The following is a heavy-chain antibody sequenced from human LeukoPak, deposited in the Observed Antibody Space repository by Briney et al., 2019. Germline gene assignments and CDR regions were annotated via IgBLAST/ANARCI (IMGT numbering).Heavy chain of an antibody. J-gene: IGHJ4*02. Sequence: GASVKVSCKACGYTFTSYAMNWVRQAPGQGLEWMGWSNTNTGNPTYAQGFTGRFVFSLDTSVSTAYLQIRSLKAEDTAVYYCARDSSRWLFDYWGQGTLATVSS. V-gene: IGHV7-4-1*02. D-gene: IGHD6-13*01. CDR3: ARDSSRWLFDY. CDR1: GYTFTSYA. CDR2: SNTNTGNP.